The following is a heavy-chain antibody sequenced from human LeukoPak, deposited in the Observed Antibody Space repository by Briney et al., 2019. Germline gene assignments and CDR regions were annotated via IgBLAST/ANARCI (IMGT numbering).Heavy chain of an antibody. J-gene: IGHJ5*02. CDR3: VRSAGLCGGSGSGCYPHWFDP. CDR2: ISPLLGAG. V-gene: IGHV1-69*06. D-gene: IGHD2-8*02. CDR1: GGIFTKYV. Sequence: SVKVSCKASGGIFTKYVFHWVRQAPGQGPEWMGEISPLLGAGNYAQRFQGRVTITADTSTGTAYMELNSLKSEDTAIYYCVRSAGLCGGSGSGCYPHWFDPWGRGTLVTVSS.